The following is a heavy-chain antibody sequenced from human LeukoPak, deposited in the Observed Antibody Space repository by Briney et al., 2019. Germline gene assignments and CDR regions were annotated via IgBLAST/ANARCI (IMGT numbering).Heavy chain of an antibody. D-gene: IGHD6-13*01. CDR3: AKIRSQQLVLTWGYYFDY. J-gene: IGHJ4*02. CDR2: ISGSGGST. Sequence: GGSLRLSCAASGFTFSSYAMSWVRQAPGKGLEWVSAISGSGGSTYYADSVKGRFTISRDNSKNTLYPQMNSLRAEDTAVYYCAKIRSQQLVLTWGYYFDYWGQGTLVTVSS. CDR1: GFTFSSYA. V-gene: IGHV3-23*01.